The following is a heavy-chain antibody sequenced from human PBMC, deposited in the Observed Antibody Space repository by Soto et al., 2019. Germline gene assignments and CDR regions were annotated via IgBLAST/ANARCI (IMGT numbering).Heavy chain of an antibody. CDR1: GITFSNAW. Sequence: GGSLRLSCAASGITFSNAWMTWVRQAPGRGLEWVGRIKSITDGGTTDYAAPVKGRFTISRDDSKDTLYLQMNNLRTEDTAVYHCTTDSADIVVVPATFGMDVWGQGTTVTVSS. D-gene: IGHD2-2*01. J-gene: IGHJ6*02. CDR2: IKSITDGGTT. CDR3: TTDSADIVVVPATFGMDV. V-gene: IGHV3-15*01.